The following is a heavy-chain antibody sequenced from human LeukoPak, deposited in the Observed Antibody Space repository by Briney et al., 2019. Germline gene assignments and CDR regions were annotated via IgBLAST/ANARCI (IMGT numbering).Heavy chain of an antibody. Sequence: ASVKVSCKASGYTSTSYGISWVRQAPGQGLEWMGWISAYNGNTNYAQKLQGRVTMTTDTSTSTAYMELRSLRSDDTAVYYCARGTYYDFWSGYFRDPYNFDYWGQGTLVTVSS. J-gene: IGHJ4*02. D-gene: IGHD3-3*01. CDR2: ISAYNGNT. CDR1: GYTSTSYG. V-gene: IGHV1-18*01. CDR3: ARGTYYDFWSGYFRDPYNFDY.